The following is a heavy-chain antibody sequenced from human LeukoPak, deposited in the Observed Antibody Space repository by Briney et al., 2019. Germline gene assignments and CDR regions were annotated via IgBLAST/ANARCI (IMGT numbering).Heavy chain of an antibody. Sequence: PGGSLRLSCAASGFTFSTSAMTWVGHAPGKGLEWVSSISTTVTNTYYADSVKGRFTISRDNSNNTVYLQMNSLTDEDTALYYCTKRAEFGGFDPWGQGTLVTVSS. V-gene: IGHV3-23*01. D-gene: IGHD3-10*01. J-gene: IGHJ5*02. CDR2: ISTTVTNT. CDR3: TKRAEFGGFDP. CDR1: GFTFSTSA.